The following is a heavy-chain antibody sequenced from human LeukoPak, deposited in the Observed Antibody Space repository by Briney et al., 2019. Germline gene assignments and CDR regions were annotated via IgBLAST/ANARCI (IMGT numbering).Heavy chain of an antibody. D-gene: IGHD3-22*01. CDR3: ARRDYYDSSGPHFDYYFDY. Sequence: PSETLSLTCAVHGGSFSGYYWSWIRQPPGKGLEWIGEINHSGSTNYNPSLKSRVTISVDTSKNQFSLKLSSVTAADTAVYYCARRDYYDSSGPHFDYYFDYWGQGTLVTVSS. V-gene: IGHV4-34*01. CDR1: GGSFSGYY. CDR2: INHSGST. J-gene: IGHJ4*02.